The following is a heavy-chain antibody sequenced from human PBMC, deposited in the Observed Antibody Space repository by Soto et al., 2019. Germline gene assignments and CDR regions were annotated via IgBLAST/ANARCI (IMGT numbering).Heavy chain of an antibody. D-gene: IGHD3-16*01. CDR1: GGSISGYY. J-gene: IGHJ4*01. V-gene: IGHV4-59*08. Sequence: SETLSHTCTVAGGSISGYYWSWIRQHPGKGLEWIGYIYYSGSTNYNPSLKSRVTISVDTSKNQFSLKLSSVTAADTAVYYWARGYGSCFAYWGHGTLVTVTS. CDR2: IYYSGST. CDR3: ARGYGSCFAY.